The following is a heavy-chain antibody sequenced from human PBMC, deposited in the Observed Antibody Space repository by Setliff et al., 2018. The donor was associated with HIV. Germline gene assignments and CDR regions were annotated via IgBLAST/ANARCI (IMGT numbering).Heavy chain of an antibody. V-gene: IGHV3-23*01. D-gene: IGHD6-19*01. CDR2: ISGSGDTI. Sequence: PGGSLRLSCAPSGFRFSDYTMTWVRQAPGKGLECVSGISGSGDTIYYADSVKGRFTISRDNSKNSLYLQMNSLRVEDTAVYYCARASYSSGWYAVMDVWGKGTTVTVSS. CDR3: ARASYSSGWYAVMDV. CDR1: GFRFSDYT. J-gene: IGHJ6*03.